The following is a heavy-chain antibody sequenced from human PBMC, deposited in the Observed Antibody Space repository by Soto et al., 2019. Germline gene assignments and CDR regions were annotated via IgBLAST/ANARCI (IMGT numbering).Heavy chain of an antibody. V-gene: IGHV4-59*12. Sequence: PSETLSLTCTVSGGSISSYYWSWIRQPPGKGLEWIGYIYYSGSTNYNPSLKSRVTISVDTSKNQFSLKLSSVTAADTAVYYCARRRVVAATPLGYYYYGMDVWGQGTTVTVSS. D-gene: IGHD2-15*01. J-gene: IGHJ6*02. CDR2: IYYSGST. CDR3: ARRRVVAATPLGYYYYGMDV. CDR1: GGSISSYY.